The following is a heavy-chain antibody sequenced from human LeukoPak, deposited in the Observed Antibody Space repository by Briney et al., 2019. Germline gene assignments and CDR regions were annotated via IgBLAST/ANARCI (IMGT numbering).Heavy chain of an antibody. CDR1: GFTFSSYS. Sequence: PGRSLRLSCAASGFTFSSYSMNWVRQAPGKGLEWVSSISSSSSYIYYADSVKGRFTISRDNAKNSLYLQMNSLRAEDTAVYYCASRVVVTATIWFDPWGQGTLVTVSS. CDR2: ISSSSSYI. V-gene: IGHV3-21*01. CDR3: ASRVVVTATIWFDP. D-gene: IGHD2-21*02. J-gene: IGHJ5*02.